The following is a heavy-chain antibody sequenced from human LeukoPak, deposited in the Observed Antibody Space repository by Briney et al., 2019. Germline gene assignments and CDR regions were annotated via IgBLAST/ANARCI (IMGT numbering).Heavy chain of an antibody. Sequence: SETLSLTCAVYGGSFSGYYWSWIRQPPGKGLEWIGEINHSGSTNYNPSLKSRVTISVDTSKNQFSLKLSSVTAADTAVYYCARGTMVRGVIIEDYWGQETLVTVSS. D-gene: IGHD3-10*01. CDR2: INHSGST. CDR3: ARGTMVRGVIIEDY. J-gene: IGHJ4*02. CDR1: GGSFSGYY. V-gene: IGHV4-34*01.